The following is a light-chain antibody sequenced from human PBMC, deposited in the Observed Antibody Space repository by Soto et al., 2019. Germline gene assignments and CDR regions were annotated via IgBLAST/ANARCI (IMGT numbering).Light chain of an antibody. V-gene: IGKV3-20*01. CDR1: QSVSSSY. CDR3: QQYGSSPIT. Sequence: EIVLTQSPGTLSLSPGERSTLSCRARQSVSSSYLAWYQQKPGQAPRLLIYGASSRATGIPDRFSGSGSGTEFTLTISRLEPEDFALYYCQQYGSSPITFGQGTRLDIK. J-gene: IGKJ5*01. CDR2: GAS.